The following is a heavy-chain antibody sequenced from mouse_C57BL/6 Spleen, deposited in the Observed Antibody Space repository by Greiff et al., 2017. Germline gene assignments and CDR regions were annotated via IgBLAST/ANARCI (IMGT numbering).Heavy chain of an antibody. CDR3: ARAPPYLLGFGD. Sequence: EVKLVEPGPGLVKPSPSLSLTCSVSGYSITSGYYRNWIRKFPGNNREWMGYISYDGSNNYNQYLKNRISITRDTSKNQWFLKLNSVTTEDTATYYCARAPPYLLGFGDGGQGTLVT. V-gene: IGHV3-6*01. CDR2: ISYDGSN. D-gene: IGHD1-1*01. J-gene: IGHJ3*01. CDR1: GYSITSGYY.